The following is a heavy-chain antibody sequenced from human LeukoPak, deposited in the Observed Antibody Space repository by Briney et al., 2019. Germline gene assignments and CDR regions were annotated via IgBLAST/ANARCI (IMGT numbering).Heavy chain of an antibody. CDR1: GFTFSSYA. V-gene: IGHV3-23*01. CDR3: AKDLGGYSNYVRYMDV. CDR2: ISGSGGST. D-gene: IGHD4-11*01. J-gene: IGHJ6*03. Sequence: GGSLRLSCAASGFTFSSYAMSWVRQAPGKGLEWVSAISGSGGSTYYADSVKGRFTISRDNSKNTLYLQMNSLRAEDTAVYYCAKDLGGYSNYVRYMDVWGKGTTVTVSS.